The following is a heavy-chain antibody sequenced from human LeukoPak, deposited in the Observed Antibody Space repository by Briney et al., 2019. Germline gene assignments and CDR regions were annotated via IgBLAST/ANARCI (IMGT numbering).Heavy chain of an antibody. CDR2: IYASGNT. CDR3: ARDVHGSGTWDWFDP. Sequence: SETLSLTCTVSGGSISSYYWSWIRQPAGRRLEWIGRIYASGNTNYNPSLKSRVTMSVDTSKNRFSLNLSSVTAADTAVYYCARDVHGSGTWDWFDPWGQGTLVTVSS. J-gene: IGHJ5*02. V-gene: IGHV4-4*07. CDR1: GGSISSYY. D-gene: IGHD3-10*01.